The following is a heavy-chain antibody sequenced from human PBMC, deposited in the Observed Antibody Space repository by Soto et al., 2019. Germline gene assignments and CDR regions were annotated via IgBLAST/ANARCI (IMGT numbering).Heavy chain of an antibody. D-gene: IGHD3-22*01. CDR1: GFTFSSYA. CDR3: ARGYYDSSGYYDTPPEYFDY. Sequence: GSLRLSCAASGFTFSSYAMHWVRQAPGKGLEWVAVISYDGSNKYYADSVKGRFTISRDNSKNTLYLQMNSLRAEDTAVYYCARGYYDSSGYYDTPPEYFDYWGQGTLVTVS. V-gene: IGHV3-30-3*01. J-gene: IGHJ4*02. CDR2: ISYDGSNK.